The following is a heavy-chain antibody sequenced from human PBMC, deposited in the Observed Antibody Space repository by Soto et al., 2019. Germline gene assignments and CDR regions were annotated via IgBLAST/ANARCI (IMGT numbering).Heavy chain of an antibody. Sequence: GASVKVSCKASGGTFSSYAISWVRQAPGQGLEWMGGIIPIFGTANYAQKFQGRVTITADESTSTAYMELSSLRSEDTAVYYCARARLHYYDSSGYENFDYWGQGTLVTVSS. D-gene: IGHD3-22*01. CDR2: IIPIFGTA. CDR3: ARARLHYYDSSGYENFDY. V-gene: IGHV1-69*13. J-gene: IGHJ4*02. CDR1: GGTFSSYA.